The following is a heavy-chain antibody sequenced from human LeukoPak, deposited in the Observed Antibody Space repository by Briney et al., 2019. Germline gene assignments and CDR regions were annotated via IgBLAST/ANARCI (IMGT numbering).Heavy chain of an antibody. Sequence: ASVNVSCKASGYTFTDYYMHWMRQAPGQGLEWMGWINPNSGGTNYAQNFQGRVTMTRDTSISTAYMELTWLRSDDTAVYYCARVAVVPAWGQGTRVTVSS. CDR1: GYTFTDYY. V-gene: IGHV1-2*02. CDR2: INPNSGGT. J-gene: IGHJ5*02. CDR3: ARVAVVPA. D-gene: IGHD2-15*01.